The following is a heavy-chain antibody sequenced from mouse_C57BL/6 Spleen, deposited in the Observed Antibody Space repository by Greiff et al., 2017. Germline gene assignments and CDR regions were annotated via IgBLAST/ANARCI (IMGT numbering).Heavy chain of an antibody. CDR1: GYTFTSYW. V-gene: IGHV1-59*01. CDR2: IDPSDSYT. Sequence: QVQLKQPGAELVRPGTSVKLSCKASGYTFTSYWMHWVKQRPGQGLEWIGVIDPSDSYTNYNQKFKGKATLTVDTSSSTAYMQLSSLTSEDSAVYYCARSGDYDGGYAMDYWGQGTTLTVSS. D-gene: IGHD2-4*01. CDR3: ARSGDYDGGYAMDY. J-gene: IGHJ4*01.